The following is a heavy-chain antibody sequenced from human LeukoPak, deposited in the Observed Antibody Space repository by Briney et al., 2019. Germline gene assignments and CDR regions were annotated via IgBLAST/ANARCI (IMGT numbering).Heavy chain of an antibody. Sequence: PSETLSLTCAVYGGSFSGYYWSWIRQPPGKGLEWIGEINHSGSTNYNPSLKSRVTISVDTSKTQFSLKLSSVTAADTAVYYCARSKMAAPYNFFDPWGQGTLVTVSS. D-gene: IGHD1-20*01. CDR1: GGSFSGYY. CDR2: INHSGST. J-gene: IGHJ5*02. V-gene: IGHV4-34*01. CDR3: ARSKMAAPYNFFDP.